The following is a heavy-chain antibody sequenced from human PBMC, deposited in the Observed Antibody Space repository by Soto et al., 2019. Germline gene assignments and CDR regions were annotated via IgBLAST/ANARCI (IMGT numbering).Heavy chain of an antibody. CDR3: ARDLFRCSGGSCYPEDYYYGMDV. D-gene: IGHD2-15*01. Sequence: HGESLKISCKGSGYSFTSYWISWVRQMPGKGLEWMGRIDPSDSYTNYSPSFQGHVTISADKSISTAYLQWSSLKASDTAMYYCARDLFRCSGGSCYPEDYYYGMDVWGQGTTVTVSS. CDR2: IDPSDSYT. J-gene: IGHJ6*02. CDR1: GYSFTSYW. V-gene: IGHV5-10-1*01.